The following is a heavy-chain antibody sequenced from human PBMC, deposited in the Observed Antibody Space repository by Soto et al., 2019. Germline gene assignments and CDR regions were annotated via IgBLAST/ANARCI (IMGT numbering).Heavy chain of an antibody. Sequence: SETLSLTCSVSGGSISSGDYYWNWIRQPPGKGLEWIGEIHHSGSTNNNPSLKSRVTMSVDKSKNQFSLMLSSVTAADTAVYYSARSFGWYAIDQWGQGTLVTVPQ. D-gene: IGHD6-19*01. CDR2: IHHSGST. CDR1: GGSISSGDYY. J-gene: IGHJ1*01. CDR3: ARSFGWYAIDQ. V-gene: IGHV4-30-4*01.